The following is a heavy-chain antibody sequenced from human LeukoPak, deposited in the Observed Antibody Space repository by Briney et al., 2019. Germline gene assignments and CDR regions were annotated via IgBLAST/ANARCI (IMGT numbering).Heavy chain of an antibody. V-gene: IGHV5-51*01. CDR1: EYSFPNYC. Sequence: GESLKISCKHSEYSFPNYCIGWVRQMPGKGLEWMGIIYPGDSDTRYSPSFQGQVTISADKSISTAYLQWSSLKASDTAMYYCARHVTRYSYSNYWGQGTLVTVSS. J-gene: IGHJ4*02. CDR2: IYPGDSDT. CDR3: ARHVTRYSYSNY. D-gene: IGHD5-18*01.